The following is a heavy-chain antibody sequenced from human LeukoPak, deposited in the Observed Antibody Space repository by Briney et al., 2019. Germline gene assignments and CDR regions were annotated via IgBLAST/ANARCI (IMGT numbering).Heavy chain of an antibody. CDR1: GGSISSSSYY. V-gene: IGHV4-39*01. Sequence: SETLSLTCTVSGGSISSSSYYWGWIRQPPGKGLEWIGSIYYSGSTYFNPSLKSRVTISVDTSKNQFSLKLSSVTAADTAVYYCARSHPDYYDSSGYLFDYWGQGTLVTVSS. CDR2: IYYSGST. CDR3: ARSHPDYYDSSGYLFDY. D-gene: IGHD3-22*01. J-gene: IGHJ4*02.